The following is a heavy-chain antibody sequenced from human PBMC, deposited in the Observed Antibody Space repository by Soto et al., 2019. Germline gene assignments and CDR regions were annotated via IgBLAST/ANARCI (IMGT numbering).Heavy chain of an antibody. CDR3: ARDTGDGTFDF. V-gene: IGHV1-3*01. D-gene: IGHD7-27*01. J-gene: IGHJ4*02. Sequence: ASVKVSCKASGYTFSSYAMHWGRQAPGQRLEWMGWINAGYGNTKSSQKFQDRVTISRDTSASTAYMELTSLRSEDTAVYYCARDTGDGTFDFWGQGTLVTVSS. CDR2: INAGYGNT. CDR1: GYTFSSYA.